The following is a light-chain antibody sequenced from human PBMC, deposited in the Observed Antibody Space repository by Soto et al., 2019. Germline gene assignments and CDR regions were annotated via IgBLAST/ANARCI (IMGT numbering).Light chain of an antibody. CDR3: AAWDDSLSVYV. J-gene: IGLJ1*01. CDR2: SNI. V-gene: IGLV1-47*02. CDR1: SSNIATNY. Sequence: QSVLTQPPSASGTPGQRVTISCSGSSSNIATNYVYWYQHLPGTAPKLLIYSNIHRPSGVPDRFSGSKSGTSASLAITGLRSEDEADYYCAAWDDSLSVYVFGTGTKLTVL.